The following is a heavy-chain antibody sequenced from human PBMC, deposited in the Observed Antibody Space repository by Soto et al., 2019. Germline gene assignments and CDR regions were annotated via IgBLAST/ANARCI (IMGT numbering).Heavy chain of an antibody. V-gene: IGHV1-69*01. Sequence: QVQLVQSGAEVKKPGSSVRVSCKASGGTFSSYAISWVRQAPGQGLEWMGGIIPIFGTANYAQKFQGRVTINADESTSPAYMELSNLRSEATAVYYCARDRIAGSKYYYGMDVWGQGTTVTVSS. CDR3: ARDRIAGSKYYYGMDV. D-gene: IGHD6-13*01. CDR2: IIPIFGTA. J-gene: IGHJ6*02. CDR1: GGTFSSYA.